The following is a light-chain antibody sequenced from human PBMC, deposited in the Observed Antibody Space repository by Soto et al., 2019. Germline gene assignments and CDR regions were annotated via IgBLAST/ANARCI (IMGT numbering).Light chain of an antibody. CDR1: QGTGDW. CDR3: QQYSSYPLT. J-gene: IGKJ4*01. Sequence: DIQMSQSPSTLSASVGVRVTITCRASQGTGDWLAWYQQKPGKAPKLLIYKTSTLEGGVPSRFSGSGSETEFTLTISSLQPDDFATYYCQQYSSYPLTFGGGTKVEIK. V-gene: IGKV1-5*03. CDR2: KTS.